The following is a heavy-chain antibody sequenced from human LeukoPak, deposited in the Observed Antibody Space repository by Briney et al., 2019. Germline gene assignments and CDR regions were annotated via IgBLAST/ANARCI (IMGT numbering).Heavy chain of an antibody. Sequence: GGSLRLSCAASGFTFSSYAMSWVRKAQGKGLEWVSAISGSGGSTYYADSVKGRFTISRDNSKNTLYLQMNSLRAEDTAVYYCAKDKDPINYYDSSLDYWGQGTLVTVSS. CDR1: GFTFSSYA. CDR2: ISGSGGST. V-gene: IGHV3-23*01. D-gene: IGHD3-22*01. J-gene: IGHJ4*02. CDR3: AKDKDPINYYDSSLDY.